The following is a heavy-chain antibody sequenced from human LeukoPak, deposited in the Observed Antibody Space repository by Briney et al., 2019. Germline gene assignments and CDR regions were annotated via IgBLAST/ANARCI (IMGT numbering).Heavy chain of an antibody. CDR1: GGSISSYY. CDR2: IYDSGST. CDR3: AREWSSGWAEFDY. D-gene: IGHD6-25*01. Sequence: PSETLSLTCTVSGGSISSYYWSWIRKPPGKGLEWIGDIYDSGSTNYNPSLKSRVTISVDTSKNQFSLKLSSVTAADTAVYYCAREWSSGWAEFDYWGQGTLVTVSS. V-gene: IGHV4-59*01. J-gene: IGHJ4*02.